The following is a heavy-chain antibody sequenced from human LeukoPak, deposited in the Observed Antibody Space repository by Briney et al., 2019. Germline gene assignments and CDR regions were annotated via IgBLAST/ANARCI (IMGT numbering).Heavy chain of an antibody. CDR2: IYWNDDK. D-gene: IGHD3-22*01. J-gene: IGHJ4*02. CDR3: ALVDSSGYLFDY. Sequence: SGPTLVNPTQPLTLTCTFSGFSLSTSGVGVGWIRQPPGKALEWLALIYWNDDKRYSPSLKSRLTITKDTSKNQVVLTMTNMDPVDTATYYCALVDSSGYLFDYWGQGTLVTVSS. V-gene: IGHV2-5*01. CDR1: GFSLSTSGVG.